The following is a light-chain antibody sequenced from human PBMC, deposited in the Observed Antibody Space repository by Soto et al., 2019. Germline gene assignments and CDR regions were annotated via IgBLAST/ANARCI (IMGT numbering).Light chain of an antibody. CDR3: QQSYSTPHT. Sequence: DIQMTQSPSSLSASVGDRVTITCRASQSISSYLNWYQQKPGKAPKLLIYAASSLQSGVPSRFSGSGSGTDFTLTSSRREPEGFATYYCQQSYSTPHTFGQGTKLEIK. J-gene: IGKJ2*01. V-gene: IGKV1-39*01. CDR1: QSISSY. CDR2: AAS.